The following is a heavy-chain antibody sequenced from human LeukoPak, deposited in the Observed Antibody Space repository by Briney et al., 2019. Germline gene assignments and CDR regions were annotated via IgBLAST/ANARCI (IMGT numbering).Heavy chain of an antibody. CDR3: ARAMEYYDFWSGYWDYYYGMDV. V-gene: IGHV3-53*04. D-gene: IGHD3-3*01. CDR2: IYSGGST. J-gene: IGHJ6*02. CDR1: GFTVSSSY. Sequence: GGSLRLSCAASGFTVSSSYMSWVRQAPGKGLEWVSVIYSGGSTYYADSVKGRFTISRHNSKNTLYLQMNSLRAEDTAVYYCARAMEYYDFWSGYWDYYYGMDVWGQGTTVTVSS.